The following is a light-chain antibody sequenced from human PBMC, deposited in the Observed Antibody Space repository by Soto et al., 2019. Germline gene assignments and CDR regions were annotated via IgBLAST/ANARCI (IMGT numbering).Light chain of an antibody. CDR3: QQSYSTPLG. CDR1: QSISWY. J-gene: IGKJ5*01. CDR2: GAS. V-gene: IGKV1-39*01. Sequence: DIQMTQSPSSLSASVGDRVTITCRASQSISWYLNWYQQKPGKAPNLLISGASTLQSGVPSRFSGSGSGTDFALTISCLQPEDFATYYCQQSYSTPLGFGQGSRLEI.